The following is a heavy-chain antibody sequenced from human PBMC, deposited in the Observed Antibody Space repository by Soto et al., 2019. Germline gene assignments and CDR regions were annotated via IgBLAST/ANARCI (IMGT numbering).Heavy chain of an antibody. D-gene: IGHD3-3*01. J-gene: IGHJ4*02. CDR2: TYYRSKWYN. Sequence: SQPLSLTCAISGDSVSSNSAAWDWIRQSPSRGLEWLGRTYYRSKWYNDYAVSVKSRITINPDTSKNQFSLQLNSVTPEDTAVYYCARERIADYDFWSGYGTIDYWGQGTLVTVSS. V-gene: IGHV6-1*01. CDR3: ARERIADYDFWSGYGTIDY. CDR1: GDSVSSNSAA.